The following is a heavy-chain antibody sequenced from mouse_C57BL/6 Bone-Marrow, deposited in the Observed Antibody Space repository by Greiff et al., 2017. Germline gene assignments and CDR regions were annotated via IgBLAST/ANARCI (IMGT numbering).Heavy chain of an antibody. CDR2: INPSSGYT. CDR3: ARKIRLLRSWRGFAY. V-gene: IGHV1-7*01. CDR1: GYTFTSYW. D-gene: IGHD1-1*01. J-gene: IGHJ3*01. Sequence: QVQLQQSGAELAKPGASVKLSCKASGYTFTSYWMHWVKQRPGQGLEWIGYINPSSGYTKYNQKFKDKATLTVDTSSSTAYMQLSSLTSEDSAVYYCARKIRLLRSWRGFAYWGQGTLVTVSS.